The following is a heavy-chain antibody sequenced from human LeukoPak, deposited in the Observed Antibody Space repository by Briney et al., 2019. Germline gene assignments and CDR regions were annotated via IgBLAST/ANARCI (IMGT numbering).Heavy chain of an antibody. V-gene: IGHV3-9*01. J-gene: IGHJ5*01. D-gene: IGHD2-15*01. CDR3: VKDAFADVANWFDS. CDR1: GFTFDDNA. Sequence: GRSLRLSCAPSGFTFDDNAIHSVRQAPGKGLEWVSGISWKSGSIGYADSVKGRFTISRDNAKNSLYLQMNSLRAEDTALYYCVKDAFADVANWFDSWGQGTLVTVSS. CDR2: ISWKSGSI.